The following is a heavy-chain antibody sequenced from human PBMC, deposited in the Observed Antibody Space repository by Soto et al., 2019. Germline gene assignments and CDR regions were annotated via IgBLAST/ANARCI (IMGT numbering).Heavy chain of an antibody. D-gene: IGHD2-8*01. J-gene: IGHJ6*03. CDR1: GYTFTSYA. Sequence: ASVKVSCKTSGYTFTSYAIHWVRQAPGQRLEWMGWINTGNGNTKYSQNSQGRVTITRDTSASTAYMELSSLTSEDTAVYYCGRGPPLWVLMFYYYYSMDVSCKGPTVTVSS. CDR3: GRGPPLWVLMFYYYYSMDV. CDR2: INTGNGNT. V-gene: IGHV1-3*04.